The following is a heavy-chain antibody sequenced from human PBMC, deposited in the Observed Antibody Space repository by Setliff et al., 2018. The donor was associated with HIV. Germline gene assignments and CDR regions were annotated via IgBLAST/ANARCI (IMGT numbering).Heavy chain of an antibody. CDR3: ARGGANPSWFDS. D-gene: IGHD3-16*01. V-gene: IGHV3-74*03. CDR1: GLTFSNSW. CDR2: INTDGSSA. Sequence: GGSLRLSCAASGLTFSNSWMHWVRQAPGKGLVWVSRINTDGSSATYADSVKGRFTNSRDNAKNTLYLQMDSLRAEDTAVYYCARGGANPSWFDSWGQGILVTVSS. J-gene: IGHJ5*01.